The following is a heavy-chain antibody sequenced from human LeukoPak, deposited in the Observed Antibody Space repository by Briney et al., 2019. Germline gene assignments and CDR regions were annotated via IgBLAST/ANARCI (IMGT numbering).Heavy chain of an antibody. Sequence: PSETLSLTCAVYGGSFSGYYWSWIRQPPGKGLEWIGEINHSGSTNYNPSLKSRVTISVDTSKNQFSLKLSSVTAADTAVYYCARHSLYFDWFDPWGQGTLVTVSS. CDR1: GGSFSGYY. CDR3: ARHSLYFDWFDP. CDR2: INHSGST. J-gene: IGHJ5*02. D-gene: IGHD2-8*01. V-gene: IGHV4-34*01.